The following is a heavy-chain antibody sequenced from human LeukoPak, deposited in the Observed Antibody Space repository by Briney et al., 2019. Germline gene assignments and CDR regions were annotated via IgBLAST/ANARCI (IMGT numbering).Heavy chain of an antibody. V-gene: IGHV4-39*01. CDR2: IYYSGST. Sequence: SETLSLTCAVSGYSISSSSYYWGWIRQPPGKGLEWIGSIYYSGSTYYNPSLKSRVTISVDTSKNQFSLKLSSVTAADTAVYYCASRCSSTSCYILLSQDWFDPWGQGTLVTVSS. J-gene: IGHJ5*02. CDR1: GYSISSSSYY. CDR3: ASRCSSTSCYILLSQDWFDP. D-gene: IGHD2-2*02.